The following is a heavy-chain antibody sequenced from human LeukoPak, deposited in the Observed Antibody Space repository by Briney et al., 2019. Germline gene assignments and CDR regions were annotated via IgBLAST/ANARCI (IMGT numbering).Heavy chain of an antibody. Sequence: GESLKISCKGSGYSFTSYWIGWVRQMPGKGLEWMGIIYPGDSDTRYSPSFQGQVTISADKSISTAYLQWSSLKASDTAMYYYARQGFHCSSTSCSLDYWGQGTLVTVSS. J-gene: IGHJ4*02. D-gene: IGHD2-2*01. V-gene: IGHV5-51*01. CDR3: ARQGFHCSSTSCSLDY. CDR2: IYPGDSDT. CDR1: GYSFTSYW.